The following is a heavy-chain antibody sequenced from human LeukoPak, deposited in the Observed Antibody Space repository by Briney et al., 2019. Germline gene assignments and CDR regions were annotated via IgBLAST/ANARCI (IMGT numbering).Heavy chain of an antibody. CDR3: TTVGWLQPFDY. J-gene: IGHJ4*02. Sequence: KTGGSLRLSCAASKFTFSTYTMSWVRQAPGKGLEWVGRIKSKTDGGTTDYAAPVKGRFTISRDDSKNTLYLQMNSLKTEDTAVYYCTTVGWLQPFDYWGQGTLVTVSS. V-gene: IGHV3-15*01. CDR1: KFTFSTYT. CDR2: IKSKTDGGTT. D-gene: IGHD5-24*01.